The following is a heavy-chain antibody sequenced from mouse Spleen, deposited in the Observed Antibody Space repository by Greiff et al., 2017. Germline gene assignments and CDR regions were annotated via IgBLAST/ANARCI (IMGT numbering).Heavy chain of an antibody. Sequence: VHLVESGPELVKPGASVKISCKASGYAFSSSWMNWVKQRPGKGLEWIGRIYPGDGDTNYNGKFKGKATLTADKSSSTAYMQLSSLTSEDSAVYFCAREELGLFDYWGQGTTLTVSS. V-gene: IGHV1-82*01. D-gene: IGHD4-1*01. CDR1: GYAFSSSW. CDR2: IYPGDGDT. J-gene: IGHJ2*01. CDR3: AREELGLFDY.